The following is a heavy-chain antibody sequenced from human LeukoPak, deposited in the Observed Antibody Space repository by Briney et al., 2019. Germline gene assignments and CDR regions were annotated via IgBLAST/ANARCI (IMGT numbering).Heavy chain of an antibody. CDR3: AREITEEWLYAFDI. CDR2: ISSSGTTI. J-gene: IGHJ3*02. V-gene: IGHV3-11*04. Sequence: GGSLRLSCAASGFTFSDYYMSWIRQATGQGLEWVSYISSSGTTIYYADSVEGRFTISRDNAKNSLYLQMNSLRAEDTAVYYCAREITEEWLYAFDIWGQGTMVTVSS. CDR1: GFTFSDYY. D-gene: IGHD3-3*01.